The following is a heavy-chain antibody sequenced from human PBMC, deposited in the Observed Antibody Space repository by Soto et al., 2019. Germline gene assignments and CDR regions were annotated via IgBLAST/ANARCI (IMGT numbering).Heavy chain of an antibody. CDR3: SRVVRGGSSSWSIYNWVDL. V-gene: IGHV4-31*11. D-gene: IGHD6-13*01. J-gene: IGHJ5*02. Sequence: PSETLSLTCAVYGGSFSGYYWSWIRQHPGKGLEWIGYIYYSGSTYYNPSLKSRVTISVDTSKNQFSLKLSSVTAADTAVYYCSRVVRGGSSSWSIYNWVDLWGEGTLVTVSS. CDR1: GGSFSGYY. CDR2: IYYSGST.